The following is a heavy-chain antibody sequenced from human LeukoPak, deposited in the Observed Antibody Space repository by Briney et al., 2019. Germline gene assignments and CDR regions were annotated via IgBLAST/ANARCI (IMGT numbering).Heavy chain of an antibody. V-gene: IGHV3-23*01. CDR2: ISDSGGTT. CDR1: GFTFRNYS. D-gene: IGHD2-2*02. J-gene: IGHJ4*02. Sequence: GGSLRLSCAASGFTFRNYSMNWVRQAPGKGLEWVSGISDSGGTTDYADSVKGRFAISRDNSNNTLYLQMNSLRAEDTAVYYCAKARSDSSSSCYNYWGQGTLVTVSS. CDR3: AKARSDSSSSCYNY.